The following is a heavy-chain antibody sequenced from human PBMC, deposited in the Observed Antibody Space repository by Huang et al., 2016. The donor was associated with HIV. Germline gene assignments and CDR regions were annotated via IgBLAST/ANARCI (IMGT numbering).Heavy chain of an antibody. V-gene: IGHV4-30-4*08. CDR1: GVPISSGGYY. J-gene: IGHJ4*02. CDR3: ARAPYDSRGYYW. CDR2: VYYSGST. Sequence: QVRLQESGPGLVKPSQTLALSCTVSGVPISSGGYYWTWIRRPPGKGLEWIGYVYYSGSTHYNPSLKSRVTISVDMSKNQFYLKLDSLTAADTAVYYCARAPYDSRGYYWWGQGTLVTVSS. D-gene: IGHD3-22*01.